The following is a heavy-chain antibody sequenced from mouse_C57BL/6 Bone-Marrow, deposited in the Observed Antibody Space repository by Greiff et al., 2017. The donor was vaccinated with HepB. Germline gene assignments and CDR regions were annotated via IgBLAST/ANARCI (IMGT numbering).Heavy chain of an antibody. Sequence: DVHLVESGGGLVQPGGSLKLSCAASGFTFSDYYMYWVRQTPEKRLEWVAYISNGGGSTYYPDTVKGRFTISRDNAKNTLYLQMSRLKSEDTAMYYCARLPDYWGQGTTLTVSS. V-gene: IGHV5-12*01. CDR1: GFTFSDYY. CDR3: ARLPDY. CDR2: ISNGGGST. J-gene: IGHJ2*01.